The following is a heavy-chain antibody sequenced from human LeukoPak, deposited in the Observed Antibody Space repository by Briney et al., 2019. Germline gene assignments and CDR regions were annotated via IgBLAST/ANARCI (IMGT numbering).Heavy chain of an antibody. V-gene: IGHV4-39*01. J-gene: IGHJ4*02. CDR2: IFYSGTT. CDR3: ARLVDAPRYFDY. Sequence: SETLSLTCTVSGGSFSSSSYYWVWIRQSPGKGLEWIGSIFYSGTTYYNASLKSRVTISVDTSKNQFSLNLSSVTAADTAVYYCARLVDAPRYFDYWGQGTLVTVSA. CDR1: GGSFSSSSYY. D-gene: IGHD2-21*01.